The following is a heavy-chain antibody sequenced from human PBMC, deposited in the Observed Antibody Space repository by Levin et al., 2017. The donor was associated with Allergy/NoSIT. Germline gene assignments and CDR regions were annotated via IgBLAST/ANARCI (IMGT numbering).Heavy chain of an antibody. V-gene: IGHV3-33*01. CDR2: IWYDGSNK. J-gene: IGHJ4*02. D-gene: IGHD5-18*01. CDR3: ARDIYSYALRGFDY. Sequence: QTGGSLRLSCAASGFTFSSYGMHWVRQAPGKGLEWVAVIWYDGSNKYYADSVKGRFTISRDNSKNTLYLQIDRLKVEDTAVYYCARDIYSYALRGFDYWGQGSLVTVSS. CDR1: GFTFSSYG.